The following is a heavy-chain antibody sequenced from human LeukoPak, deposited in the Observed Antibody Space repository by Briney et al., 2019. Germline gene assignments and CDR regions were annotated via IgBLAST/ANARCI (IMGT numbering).Heavy chain of an antibody. J-gene: IGHJ4*02. Sequence: SETLSLTCTVSGGSISSSTYYWGWIRQPPGKGLEWIGSGYKSGSTYYNPSLKRRVTISVDTSKNQVPLKLSSVTAADTAVYYCASLNWNDDYWGQGTLVTVSS. CDR2: GYKSGST. CDR3: ASLNWNDDY. D-gene: IGHD1-20*01. CDR1: GGSISSSTYY. V-gene: IGHV4-39*01.